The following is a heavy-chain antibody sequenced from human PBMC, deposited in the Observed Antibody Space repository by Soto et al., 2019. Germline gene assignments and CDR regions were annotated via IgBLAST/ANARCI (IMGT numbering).Heavy chain of an antibody. Sequence: QVQLQQWGAGLLKPSETLSLTCAVYGGSFSGYYWSWIRQPPGKGLEWIGEINHSGSTNYNPSLKSRVTISVDTSKNQFSLKLSSVTAADTAVYYCARALYASYYDFWSGTLDVWGQGTTVTVSS. D-gene: IGHD3-3*01. CDR3: ARALYASYYDFWSGTLDV. CDR2: INHSGST. CDR1: GGSFSGYY. J-gene: IGHJ6*02. V-gene: IGHV4-34*01.